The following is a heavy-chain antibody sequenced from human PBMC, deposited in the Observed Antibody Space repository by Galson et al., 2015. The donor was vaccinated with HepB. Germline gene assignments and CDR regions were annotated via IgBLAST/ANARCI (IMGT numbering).Heavy chain of an antibody. Sequence: SLRLSCAASGFTFSSYGMHWVRQAPGKGLEWVAVIWYDGSNKYYADSVKGRFTISRDNSKNTLYLQMNSLRAEDTAVYYCARVKYDSSGYYHDAFDIWGQGTMVTVSS. J-gene: IGHJ3*02. CDR2: IWYDGSNK. V-gene: IGHV3-33*01. D-gene: IGHD3-22*01. CDR3: ARVKYDSSGYYHDAFDI. CDR1: GFTFSSYG.